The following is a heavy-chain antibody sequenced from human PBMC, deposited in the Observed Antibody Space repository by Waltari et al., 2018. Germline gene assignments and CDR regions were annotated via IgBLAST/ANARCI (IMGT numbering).Heavy chain of an antibody. CDR2: INHSGST. D-gene: IGHD3-3*01. J-gene: IGHJ4*02. CDR1: GGSFSGYY. V-gene: IGHV4-34*01. CDR3: ARGRLTIFGVVIGGGRFDY. Sequence: QVQLQQWGAGLLKPSATLSLTCAVYGGSFSGYYWSWIRQPPGQGLEWIGEINHSGSTNYNPSLKSRVTISVDTSKNQFSLKLSSVTAADTAVYYCARGRLTIFGVVIGGGRFDYWGQGTLVTVSS.